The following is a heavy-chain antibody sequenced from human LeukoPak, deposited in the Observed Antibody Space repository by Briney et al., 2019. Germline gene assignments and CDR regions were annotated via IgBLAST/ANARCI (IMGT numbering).Heavy chain of an antibody. CDR1: GFTFSSYA. V-gene: IGHV3-23*01. Sequence: GGSLRLSCAASGFTFSSYAMNWVRQAPGKGLEWVSAISGSGDSTYYADSVKGRFTISRDNSKNTLYMQMNSLRAEDTAVYYCAEDRSDALKIWGQGTMVTVSS. J-gene: IGHJ3*02. CDR2: ISGSGDST. CDR3: AEDRSDALKI.